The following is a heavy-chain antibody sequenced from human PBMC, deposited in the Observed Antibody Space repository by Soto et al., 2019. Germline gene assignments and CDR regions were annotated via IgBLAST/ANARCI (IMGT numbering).Heavy chain of an antibody. D-gene: IGHD1-1*01. CDR2: IYYSGST. V-gene: IGHV4-59*01. J-gene: IGHJ6*03. CDR3: ARVPRYRAYYYYYMDV. Sequence: SETLSLSCTVSGVSISSYYWSWIRQPPGKGLEWIGYIYYSGSTNYNPSLKSRVTISVDTSKNQFSLKLSSVTAADTAVYYCARVPRYRAYYYYYMDVWGKGTTVTVSS. CDR1: GVSISSYY.